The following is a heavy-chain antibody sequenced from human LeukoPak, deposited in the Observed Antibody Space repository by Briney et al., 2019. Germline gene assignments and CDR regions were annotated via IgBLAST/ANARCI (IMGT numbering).Heavy chain of an antibody. V-gene: IGHV4-38-2*02. CDR2: IYHSGST. J-gene: IGHJ5*02. CDR3: ARHGPLRPSGWFDP. Sequence: SETLSLTCTVSGYSISSGYYWGWIRQPPGKGLEWIGSIYHSGSTYYNPSLKSRVTISVDTSKNQFSLKLSSVTAADTAVYYCARHGPLRPSGWFDPWGQGTLVTVSS. D-gene: IGHD1-14*01. CDR1: GYSISSGYY.